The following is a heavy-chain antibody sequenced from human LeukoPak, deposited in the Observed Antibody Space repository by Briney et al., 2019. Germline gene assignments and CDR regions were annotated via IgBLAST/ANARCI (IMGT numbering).Heavy chain of an antibody. D-gene: IGHD3-9*01. Sequence: GASVKVSCKASGYTFAYSYVHWVRQSPGQRLEWMGWINPDTGATTYAQNFRGRVTMTRDTSITTASMELTRLTSDDTAVYYCARAHYDLLPGYYSFDYWGQGTLVIVSS. CDR3: ARAHYDLLPGYYSFDY. CDR1: GYTFAYSY. CDR2: INPDTGAT. V-gene: IGHV1-2*02. J-gene: IGHJ4*02.